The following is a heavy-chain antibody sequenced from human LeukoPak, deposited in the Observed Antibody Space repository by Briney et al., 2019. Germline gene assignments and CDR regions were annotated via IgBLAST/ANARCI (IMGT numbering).Heavy chain of an antibody. Sequence: AGGSLRLSCAASGFTFSSYSMNWVRQAPGKGLEWVSYISSSSSTIYYADSVKGRFTISRDNAKNSLYLQMNSLRAEDTAVYYCAVIEGYCSSTSCYTTDAFDIWGQGTMVTVSS. J-gene: IGHJ3*02. D-gene: IGHD2-2*02. CDR2: ISSSSSTI. V-gene: IGHV3-48*01. CDR3: AVIEGYCSSTSCYTTDAFDI. CDR1: GFTFSSYS.